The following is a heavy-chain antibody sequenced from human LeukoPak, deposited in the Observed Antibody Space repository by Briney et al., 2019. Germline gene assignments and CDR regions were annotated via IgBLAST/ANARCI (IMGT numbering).Heavy chain of an antibody. CDR3: ASYDGRAAYFEY. CDR1: VFTVSNKY. D-gene: IGHD3-22*01. V-gene: IGHV3-66*02. Sequence: GGSLRLSCAASVFTVSNKYMRWVRQARGKGLEWVSVIYSGGTTYYAVCGMGRFTISSDNSKNQVHLQMNSLRPEDTAVYYCASYDGRAAYFEYWGQGTLVTVSS. J-gene: IGHJ4*02. CDR2: IYSGGTT.